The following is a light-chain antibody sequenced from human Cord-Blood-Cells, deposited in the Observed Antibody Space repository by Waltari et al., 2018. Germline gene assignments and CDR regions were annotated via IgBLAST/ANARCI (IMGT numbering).Light chain of an antibody. V-gene: IGKV1-33*01. J-gene: IGKJ1*01. Sequence: IQMTQSPSALSASVGDRVTITCEACQEISNNLNWDQQKPGRAPKILIYDASNLETGVPARFGGSGALPDFDFIISSLQPEDIATYYCQQYDNLRTLGPGTQVEIK. CDR3: QQYDNLRT. CDR2: DAS. CDR1: QEISNN.